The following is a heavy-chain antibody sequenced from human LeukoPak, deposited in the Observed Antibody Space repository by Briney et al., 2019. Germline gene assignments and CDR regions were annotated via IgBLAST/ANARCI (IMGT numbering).Heavy chain of an antibody. CDR3: ARTYSGRSYYFDC. D-gene: IGHD1-26*01. V-gene: IGHV4-39*07. CDR2: IYYSGGT. CDR1: GGSISSSSYY. Sequence: TSETLSLTCTVSGGSISSSSYYWGWVRQPPGKGLEFVGSIYYSGGTYYNPSLKSRVTISVDTSKNQFSLKLSSVTAADTAVYYCARTYSGRSYYFDCWGQGTLVTVSS. J-gene: IGHJ4*02.